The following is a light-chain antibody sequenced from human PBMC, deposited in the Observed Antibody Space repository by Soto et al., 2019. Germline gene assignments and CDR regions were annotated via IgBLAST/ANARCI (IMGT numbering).Light chain of an antibody. J-gene: IGKJ4*01. CDR3: QQLNSYPLT. Sequence: DIQMTQSPSSGSASVGDRVSIACRASQNIIFYLNWYQQEPGRAPKLLIYAASTLQSGVPSRFSGSASGTEFTLTINSLQPEDFATYYCQQLNSYPLTFGGGTKVDIK. CDR1: QNIIFY. V-gene: IGKV1-9*01. CDR2: AAS.